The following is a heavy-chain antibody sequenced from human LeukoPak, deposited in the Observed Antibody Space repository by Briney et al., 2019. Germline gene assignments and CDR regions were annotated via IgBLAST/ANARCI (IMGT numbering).Heavy chain of an antibody. V-gene: IGHV4-34*01. CDR1: AGSFSGYY. Sequence: SETLSLTCAVYAGSFSGYYWSCIRQPPGKGLEWIGEINHSGSTNYNPSLKSRVTISVDTSKNQFSLKLSSVTAADTAVYYCARGVATITYWGQGTLVTVSS. D-gene: IGHD5-24*01. CDR3: ARGVATITY. CDR2: INHSGST. J-gene: IGHJ4*02.